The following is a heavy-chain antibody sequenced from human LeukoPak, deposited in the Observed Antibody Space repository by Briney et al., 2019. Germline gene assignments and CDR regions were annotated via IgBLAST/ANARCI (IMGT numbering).Heavy chain of an antibody. CDR3: ARSLPSWPASMYYFDY. Sequence: ASVKVSCKASGYTFTSYGISWVRQAPGQGLEWMGWISAYNGNTNYAQKFQGRVTMTTDTSTSTAYMELRSLRSDDTAVYYCARSLPSWPASMYYFDYWGQGTLVTVSS. V-gene: IGHV1-18*01. D-gene: IGHD2-2*01. CDR1: GYTFTSYG. CDR2: ISAYNGNT. J-gene: IGHJ4*02.